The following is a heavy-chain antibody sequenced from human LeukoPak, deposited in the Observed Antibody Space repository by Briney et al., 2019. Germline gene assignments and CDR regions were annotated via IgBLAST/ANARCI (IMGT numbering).Heavy chain of an antibody. Sequence: ASVKVSCKASGYTFTGYYMHWVRQAPGQGLEWMGWINPNSGGTNYAQKFQGRVTMTRDTSISTAYMELSWLRSDDTAVYYCARVGVITQWAFDIWGQGTMVTVSS. D-gene: IGHD3-22*01. V-gene: IGHV1-2*02. CDR2: INPNSGGT. CDR3: ARVGVITQWAFDI. J-gene: IGHJ3*02. CDR1: GYTFTGYY.